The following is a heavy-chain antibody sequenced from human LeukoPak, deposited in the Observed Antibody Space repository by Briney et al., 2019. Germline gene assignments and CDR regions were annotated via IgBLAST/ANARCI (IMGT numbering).Heavy chain of an antibody. V-gene: IGHV1-69*13. Sequence: SVKVSCKASGGTFSSYAISWVRQAPGQGLEWMGGIIPIFGTANYAQKFQGRVTITADESTSTAYMELSSLRSEDTAVYYCARFGSGSSYYYYYMDVWGKGTTVTISS. D-gene: IGHD3-10*01. CDR3: ARFGSGSSYYYYYMDV. CDR2: IIPIFGTA. CDR1: GGTFSSYA. J-gene: IGHJ6*03.